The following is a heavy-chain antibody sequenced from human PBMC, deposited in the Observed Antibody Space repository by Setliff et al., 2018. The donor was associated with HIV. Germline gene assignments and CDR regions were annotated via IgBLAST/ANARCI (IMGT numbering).Heavy chain of an antibody. Sequence: SETLSLTCTVSGGSISSYYWSWIRQPPRKGLEWIGYIYTSGSTNYNPSLKSRVTISVDTSKNQFSLKRSPVTAADTAVYYCARQTWEYYDTLTGYYRSHKNYDSRGQGTLVTVSS. J-gene: IGHJ4*02. CDR2: IYTSGST. V-gene: IGHV4-4*09. CDR1: GGSISSYY. D-gene: IGHD3-9*01. CDR3: ARQTWEYYDTLTGYYRSHKNYDS.